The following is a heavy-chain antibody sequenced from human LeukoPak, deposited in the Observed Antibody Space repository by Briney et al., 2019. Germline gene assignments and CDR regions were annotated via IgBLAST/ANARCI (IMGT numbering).Heavy chain of an antibody. CDR3: ARRGYSSSWSVGNWFDP. CDR2: VYTSGST. D-gene: IGHD6-13*01. J-gene: IGHJ5*02. CDR1: GGSISSYY. Sequence: SETLSLTCTVSGGSISSYYWSWIRQPPGKGLKWIGYVYTSGSTNYNPSLKSRVTISVDTSKNQFSLKLSSVTAADTAVYYCARRGYSSSWSVGNWFDPWGQGTLVTVSS. V-gene: IGHV4-4*09.